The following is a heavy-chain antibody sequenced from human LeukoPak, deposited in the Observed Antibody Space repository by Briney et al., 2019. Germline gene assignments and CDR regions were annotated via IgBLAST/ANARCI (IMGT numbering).Heavy chain of an antibody. CDR3: ARDLPSGWYSKAAAGPDFDY. CDR2: INPNSGGT. J-gene: IGHJ4*02. V-gene: IGHV1-2*06. Sequence: ASVKVSCKASGYTFTGYHIHWVRQAPGQGLEWMGRINPNSGGTNYAQKFQGRVTMTRDTSISTAYMELSRLRSDDTAVYYCARDLPSGWYSKAAAGPDFDYWGQGTLVTVSS. D-gene: IGHD6-13*01. CDR1: GYTFTGYH.